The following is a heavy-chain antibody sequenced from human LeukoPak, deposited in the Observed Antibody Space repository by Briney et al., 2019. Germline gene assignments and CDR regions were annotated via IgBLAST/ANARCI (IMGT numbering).Heavy chain of an antibody. CDR1: GFTFSSYA. V-gene: IGHV3-30-3*01. CDR2: ISYDGSNK. CDR3: ARDQDYYDSSGYLDY. Sequence: TGGSLRLSCAVSGFTFSSYAMHWVRQAPGKGLEWVAVISYDGSNKYYADSVKGRFTISRDNSKNTLYLQMNSLRAEDTAVYYCARDQDYYDSSGYLDYWGQGTLVTVSS. J-gene: IGHJ4*02. D-gene: IGHD3-22*01.